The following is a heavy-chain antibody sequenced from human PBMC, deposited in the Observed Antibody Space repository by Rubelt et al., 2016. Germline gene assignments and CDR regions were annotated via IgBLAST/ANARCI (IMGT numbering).Heavy chain of an antibody. CDR2: INPNSGGT. CDR3: ARESSSGWYIDY. D-gene: IGHD6-19*01. Sequence: QVQLVQSGAEVKKPGASVKVSCKASGYTFTGYYMHWVRQAPGQGLEWVGRINPNSGGTNYAQKVQGRVTMTRGTSITTAYMELSRLRSDDTAVFYCARESSSGWYIDYWGQGTLVTVSS. CDR1: GYTFTGYY. J-gene: IGHJ4*02. V-gene: IGHV1-2*06.